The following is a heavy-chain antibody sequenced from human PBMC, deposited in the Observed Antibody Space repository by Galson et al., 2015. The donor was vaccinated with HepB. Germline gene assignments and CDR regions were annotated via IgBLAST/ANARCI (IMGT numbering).Heavy chain of an antibody. CDR1: GYTFTGYY. CDR2: INPNSGGT. Sequence: SVKVSCKASGYTFTGYYMHWVRQAPGQGLEWMGWINPNSGGTNYAQKFQGRVTMTRDTSISTAYMELSRLRSDDTAVYYCARDFQDQLYNWFDPWGQGTLVTVSS. CDR3: ARDFQDQLYNWFDP. J-gene: IGHJ5*02. D-gene: IGHD2-2*01. V-gene: IGHV1-2*02.